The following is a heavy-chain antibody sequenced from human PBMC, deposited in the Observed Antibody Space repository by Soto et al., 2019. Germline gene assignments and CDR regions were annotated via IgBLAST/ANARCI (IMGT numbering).Heavy chain of an antibody. CDR1: GYTFTNFG. Sequence: ASVKVSCKTSGYTFTNFGLSWVRQAPGQGLEWMGWISSYNGDTNYSQTFQGRVTITTDTSASTAYMELSSLRSDDTAVYYCARDVAAAAPWGQGTLVTVSS. J-gene: IGHJ5*02. D-gene: IGHD6-13*01. CDR2: ISSYNGDT. CDR3: ARDVAAAAP. V-gene: IGHV1-18*01.